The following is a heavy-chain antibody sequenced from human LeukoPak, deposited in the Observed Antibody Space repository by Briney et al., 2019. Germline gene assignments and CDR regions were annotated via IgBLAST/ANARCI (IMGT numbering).Heavy chain of an antibody. CDR2: ISGSGGST. D-gene: IGHD2-15*01. V-gene: IGHV3-23*01. J-gene: IGHJ4*02. Sequence: GGSLRLSCAASGFTFSSYAMSWVRQAPGKGLEWVSFISGSGGSTNYADSVKGRFTISRDNSKNTVYLQMNTLRAEDTALYYGAKHSDCSGSTCYKFDYWGQGSLVTASS. CDR1: GFTFSSYA. CDR3: AKHSDCSGSTCYKFDY.